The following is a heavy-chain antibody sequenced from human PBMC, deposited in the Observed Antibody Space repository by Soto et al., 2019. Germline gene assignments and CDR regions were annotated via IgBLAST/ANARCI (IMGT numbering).Heavy chain of an antibody. Sequence: QVQLQESGPGLVEPSETLSLTCTVSGGSISSYSWNWIRQPAGKGLEWIGRVDTTGGTNYIPSLTRRVTMSVDTSKNQFSLNLRFVTAADTAVYFCAKDDSGAADIWGQGTMVTVS. CDR2: VDTTGGT. CDR1: GGSISSYS. V-gene: IGHV4-4*07. D-gene: IGHD3-16*01. J-gene: IGHJ3*02. CDR3: AKDDSGAADI.